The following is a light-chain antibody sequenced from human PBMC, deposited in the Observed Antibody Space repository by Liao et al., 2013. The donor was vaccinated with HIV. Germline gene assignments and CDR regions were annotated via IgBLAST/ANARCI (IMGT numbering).Light chain of an antibody. CDR2: QDT. CDR1: KLGQKH. CDR3: QAWDSSTAV. J-gene: IGLJ3*02. Sequence: SYELTQPPSVSVSPGQTARITCSGDKLGQKHACWYQQKPGQSPVLVLYQDTKRPSGIPERFSGSNSGDTATLTISGTQAMDEADYYCQAWDSSTAVFGGGTKLTVL. V-gene: IGLV3-1*01.